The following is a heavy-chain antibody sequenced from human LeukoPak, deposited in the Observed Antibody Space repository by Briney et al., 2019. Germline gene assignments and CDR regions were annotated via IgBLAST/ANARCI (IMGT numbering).Heavy chain of an antibody. CDR3: ARVGESGDGYSSFDY. Sequence: SETLSLTCAVSGYSISSGYYWGWIRQPPGKGLEWIGSIYHSGITYYNPSLKSRVTISVDTSKNQFSLKLSSVTAADTAVYYCARVGESGDGYSSFDYWGQGTLVTVSS. CDR1: GYSISSGYY. CDR2: IYHSGIT. J-gene: IGHJ4*02. V-gene: IGHV4-38-2*01. D-gene: IGHD5-24*01.